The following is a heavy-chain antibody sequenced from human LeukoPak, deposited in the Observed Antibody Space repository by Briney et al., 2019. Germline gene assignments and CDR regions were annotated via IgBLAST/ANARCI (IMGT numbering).Heavy chain of an antibody. CDR2: IGTSSTTI. J-gene: IGHJ4*02. CDR1: GFTFSSYT. D-gene: IGHD3-10*01. V-gene: IGHV3-48*01. Sequence: GGSLRLSCAASGFTFSSYTMNWVRQPPGKGLEWVSNIGTSSTTIYYADSVKGRFTISRDNSKNTLYLQMNSLRAEDTAVYYCAKDHSLRGGYYFDYWGQGTLVTVSS. CDR3: AKDHSLRGGYYFDY.